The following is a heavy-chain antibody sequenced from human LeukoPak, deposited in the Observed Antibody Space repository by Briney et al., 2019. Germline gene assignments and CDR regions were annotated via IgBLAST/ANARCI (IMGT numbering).Heavy chain of an antibody. J-gene: IGHJ5*02. V-gene: IGHV4-39*07. Sequence: SETLSLTCTVSGGSISSSSYYWGWIRQPPGKGLEWIGSIYYSGSTYYNPSLKSRVTMSVDTSKNQFSLKLSSVTAADTAVYYCARYSGSYYLGWFEPWGQGTLVTVSS. CDR3: ARYSGSYYLGWFEP. CDR2: IYYSGST. D-gene: IGHD1-26*01. CDR1: GGSISSSSYY.